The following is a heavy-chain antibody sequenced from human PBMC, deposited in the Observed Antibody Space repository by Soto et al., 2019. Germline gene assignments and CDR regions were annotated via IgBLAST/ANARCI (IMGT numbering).Heavy chain of an antibody. Sequence: QVKLVQSGAEVKKPGASVKVSCKASGYTFTSYAMHWVRQAPGQRLEWMGWINAGNGNTKYSQKFQGRVTITRDTSASTAYMELSSLRSEDMAVYCCAGNAKTASYHSCGYYLPGDYWGQGTLVTVSS. CDR3: AGNAKTASYHSCGYYLPGDY. V-gene: IGHV1-3*01. CDR1: GYTFTSYA. CDR2: INAGNGNT. D-gene: IGHD3-22*01. J-gene: IGHJ4*02.